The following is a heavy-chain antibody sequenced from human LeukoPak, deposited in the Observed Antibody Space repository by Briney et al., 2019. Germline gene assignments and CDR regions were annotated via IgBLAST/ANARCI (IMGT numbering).Heavy chain of an antibody. V-gene: IGHV7-4-1*02. Sequence: GASVKVSCKASGYTFTSYAMNWVRQAPGQGLEWMGWINTNTGNPTYAQGFTGRFVFSLNTSVSTAYLQISSLKAEDTAVYYCAREGYDYVWGSYRYYYFDYWGQGTLVTVSS. CDR3: AREGYDYVWGSYRYYYFDY. CDR1: GYTFTSYA. J-gene: IGHJ4*02. CDR2: INTNTGNP. D-gene: IGHD3-16*02.